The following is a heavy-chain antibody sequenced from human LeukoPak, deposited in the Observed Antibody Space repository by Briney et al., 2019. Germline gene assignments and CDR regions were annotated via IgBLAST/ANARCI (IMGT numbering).Heavy chain of an antibody. J-gene: IGHJ4*02. CDR2: IYYSGST. V-gene: IGHV4-31*03. CDR3: AREGGYCSSTSCPYYYFDY. CDR1: GGSISSGGYY. Sequence: SETLSLTCTASGGSISSGGYYWSWIRQHPGKGLEWIGYIYYSGSTYYNPSLKSRVTISVDTSKNQFSLKLSSVTAADTAVYYCAREGGYCSSTSCPYYYFDYWGQGTLVSVSS. D-gene: IGHD2-2*01.